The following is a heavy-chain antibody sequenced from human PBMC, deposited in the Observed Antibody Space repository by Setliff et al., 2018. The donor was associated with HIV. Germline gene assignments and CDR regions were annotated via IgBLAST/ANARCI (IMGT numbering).Heavy chain of an antibody. J-gene: IGHJ4*02. Sequence: GASVKVSCKASGYTFTSYYMHWVRQAPGQGLEWMGIINPSGGSTSYAQKFQGRVTMTRDTSTSTVYMEMNSLRADDTGVYYCVRDPLKSTKFLTWWYFDYWGPGTLVTVSS. V-gene: IGHV1-46*01. D-gene: IGHD2-15*01. CDR2: INPSGGST. CDR1: GYTFTSYY. CDR3: VRDPLKSTKFLTWWYFDY.